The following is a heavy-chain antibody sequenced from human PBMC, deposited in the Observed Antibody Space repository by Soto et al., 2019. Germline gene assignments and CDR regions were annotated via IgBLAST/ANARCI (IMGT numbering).Heavy chain of an antibody. Sequence: EAQLLESGGGLVQPGGSLRLSCAASGFTFSNYAMSWVRQAPGKGLEWVSGISGSGGSTYYADSVKGRFTISRDNSKNTVYLQMRSLRPEDAAVYYCAKDRVIRGTGPFDYWGQGTLVTVSS. D-gene: IGHD3-10*01. J-gene: IGHJ4*02. V-gene: IGHV3-23*01. CDR3: AKDRVIRGTGPFDY. CDR1: GFTFSNYA. CDR2: ISGSGGST.